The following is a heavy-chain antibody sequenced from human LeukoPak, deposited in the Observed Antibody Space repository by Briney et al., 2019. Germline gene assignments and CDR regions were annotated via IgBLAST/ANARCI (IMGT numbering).Heavy chain of an antibody. CDR3: ARDLAVAGNM. Sequence: GGSLRLSCAASGFTFSSYEMNWVRQAPGKGLEWVSYISSSGSTIYYADSVKGRFAISRDNAKNSLYLQMNSLRAEDTAVYYCARDLAVAGNMWGQGTLVTVSS. D-gene: IGHD6-19*01. J-gene: IGHJ4*02. CDR2: ISSSGSTI. CDR1: GFTFSSYE. V-gene: IGHV3-48*03.